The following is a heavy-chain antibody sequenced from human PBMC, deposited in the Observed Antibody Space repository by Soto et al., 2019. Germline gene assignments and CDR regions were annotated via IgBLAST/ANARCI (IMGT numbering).Heavy chain of an antibody. CDR1: GGSISSGDYY. CDR3: ARSAAFPYYYDSTAPPAFGY. CDR2: IYYSGST. V-gene: IGHV4-30-4*01. Sequence: ASETLSLTCTVSGGSISSGDYYWSWIRQPPGKGLEWIGYIYYSGSTYYNPSLKSRVTISVDTSKNQFSLKLSSVTAADTAVYYCARSAAFPYYYDSTAPPAFGYWGQGTLVTVSS. D-gene: IGHD3-22*01. J-gene: IGHJ4*02.